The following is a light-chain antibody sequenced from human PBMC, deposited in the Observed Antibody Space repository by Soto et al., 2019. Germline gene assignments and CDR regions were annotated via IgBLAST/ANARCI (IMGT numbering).Light chain of an antibody. CDR1: QTLRTW. V-gene: IGKV1-5*01. CDR3: QQYNGYPLT. J-gene: IGKJ4*01. CDR2: DVS. Sequence: DIQMTQSPSTLSASVGDRVTITCRASQTLRTWLAWYQQKPGKAPKLLIYDVSILQSGVPSRFSGSGSGPEFTLTIISLQPDDFASCDSQQYNGYPLTFGGGTKVEFK.